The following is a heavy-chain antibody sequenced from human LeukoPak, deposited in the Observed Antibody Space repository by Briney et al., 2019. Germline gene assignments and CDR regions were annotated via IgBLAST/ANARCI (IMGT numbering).Heavy chain of an antibody. CDR3: ARDRYHYYGSGSYLFDY. J-gene: IGHJ4*02. D-gene: IGHD3-10*01. Sequence: ASVKVSCKASGGTFSSYAISWVRQAPGQGLEWMGGIIPIFGTANYAQKFQGRVTITADESTSTAYMELSSLRSEDTAVYYCARDRYHYYGSGSYLFDYWGQGTLVTVSS. CDR2: IIPIFGTA. V-gene: IGHV1-69*13. CDR1: GGTFSSYA.